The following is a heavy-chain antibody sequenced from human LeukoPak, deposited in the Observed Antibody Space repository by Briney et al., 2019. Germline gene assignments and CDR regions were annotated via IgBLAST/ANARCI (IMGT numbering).Heavy chain of an antibody. V-gene: IGHV3-64D*06. CDR2: ISSNGGST. J-gene: IGHJ4*02. D-gene: IGHD3-9*01. Sequence: GGSLRLSCSASGFTFTSYAMHWVRQAPGKGLEYVSAISSNGGSTYYADSVKGRFTISRDNSKNTLYLQMSSLRAEDTAVYYCESGLLRYSIDYWGQGTLVTVSS. CDR3: ESGLLRYSIDY. CDR1: GFTFTSYA.